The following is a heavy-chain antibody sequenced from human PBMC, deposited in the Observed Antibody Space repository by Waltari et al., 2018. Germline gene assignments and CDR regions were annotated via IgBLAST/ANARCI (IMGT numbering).Heavy chain of an antibody. Sequence: QVQLVQSGAEVKKPGASVTVSCKAGGYSFTSYYMHWVRQAPGQGLEWMGLINPSDGNTKYIQKFQGRVTMTRDTSTTTVYMELSSLRSEDTAVYYCARSLEVRVDYWGQGTLVTVSS. CDR2: INPSDGNT. CDR3: ARSLEVRVDY. CDR1: GYSFTSYY. D-gene: IGHD1-1*01. V-gene: IGHV1-46*01. J-gene: IGHJ4*02.